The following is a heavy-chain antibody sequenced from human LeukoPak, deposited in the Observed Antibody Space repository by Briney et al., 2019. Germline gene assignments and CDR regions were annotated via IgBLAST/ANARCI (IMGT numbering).Heavy chain of an antibody. J-gene: IGHJ4*02. Sequence: PGGPLRLSCAASGFTFSSYGMHWVRQAPGKGLEWVAFIRYDGNNKYYADSVKGRFTISRDNSKNTLYLQMNSLRAEDTAVYYCAKDGGEGAVARYYFDYWGQGTLVTVSS. CDR2: IRYDGNNK. CDR3: AKDGGEGAVARYYFDY. V-gene: IGHV3-30*02. CDR1: GFTFSSYG. D-gene: IGHD6-19*01.